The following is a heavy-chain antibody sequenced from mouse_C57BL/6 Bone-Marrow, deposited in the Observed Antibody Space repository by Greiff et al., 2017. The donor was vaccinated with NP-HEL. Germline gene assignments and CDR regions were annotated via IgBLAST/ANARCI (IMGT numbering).Heavy chain of an antibody. CDR3: ARWEDPLGRGYFDY. CDR2: INPSSGYT. D-gene: IGHD4-1*01. Sequence: QVQLQPSGAELARPGASVKMSCTASGYTFTSYTMHWVKQRPGQGLEWIGYINPSSGYTKYNQKFKDKATLTADKSSSTAYMQLSSLTSEDSAVYYCARWEDPLGRGYFDYWGQGTTLTVSS. J-gene: IGHJ2*01. CDR1: GYTFTSYT. V-gene: IGHV1-4*01.